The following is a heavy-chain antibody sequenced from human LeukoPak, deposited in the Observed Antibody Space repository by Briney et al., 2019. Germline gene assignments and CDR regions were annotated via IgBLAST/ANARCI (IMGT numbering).Heavy chain of an antibody. CDR1: RFTISSYA. D-gene: IGHD5-24*01. CDR2: ISGSSGST. J-gene: IGHJ4*02. Sequence: GGSLRLSCAASRFTISSYAMSWVRQAPGKGLEWVSGISGSSGSTYYADSVKGRFTIARDKSKNTVYLQMNSLRADDTAVYYCARDERWLPWRYFDYWGQGTLVTVSS. CDR3: ARDERWLPWRYFDY. V-gene: IGHV3-23*01.